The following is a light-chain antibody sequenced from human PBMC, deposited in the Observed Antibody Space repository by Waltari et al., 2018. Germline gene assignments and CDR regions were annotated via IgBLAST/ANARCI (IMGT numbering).Light chain of an antibody. CDR3: ALYMGSGIWV. Sequence: QTVVTQEPSLSVSPGGTVTLTCALSSGSRSTTSSATWYQQTPAQAPRPLVYKANARSSGVPDRFSGSILGNTAALTITGAQADDESDYYCALYMGSGIWVFGGGTRLTVL. CDR2: KAN. J-gene: IGLJ3*02. V-gene: IGLV8-61*01. CDR1: SGSRSTTSS.